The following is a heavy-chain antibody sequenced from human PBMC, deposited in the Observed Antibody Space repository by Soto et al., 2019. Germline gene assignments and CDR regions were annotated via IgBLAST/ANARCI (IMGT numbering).Heavy chain of an antibody. J-gene: IGHJ4*02. CDR1: VFTFSSYA. CDR2: ISGSGVST. D-gene: IGHD5-12*01. CDR3: AKGDPGSMVADFDY. Sequence: GPLRLSCAASVFTFSSYAMSWVRQAPGKGLEWVSAISGSGVSTYYADSVKGRFTVSRDNSKNTLYLQMNSLRAEDTAVYYCAKGDPGSMVADFDYWGQGTLVTVSS. V-gene: IGHV3-23*01.